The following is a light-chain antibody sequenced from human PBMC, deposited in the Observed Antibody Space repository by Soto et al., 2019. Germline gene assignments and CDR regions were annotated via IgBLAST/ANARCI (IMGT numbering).Light chain of an antibody. CDR3: SSYAGSNTPYV. CDR2: EVN. CDR1: SSDVGGYNY. J-gene: IGLJ1*01. V-gene: IGLV2-8*01. Sequence: QSVLTQPPSASGSPGQSVTISCTGTSSDVGGYNYVSWYQHHPGNAPKLMIYEVNKRTSGVPDRFSGSKSGNTASLTVSGLQAEGEADYYCSSYAGSNTPYVFGTGTKVTVL.